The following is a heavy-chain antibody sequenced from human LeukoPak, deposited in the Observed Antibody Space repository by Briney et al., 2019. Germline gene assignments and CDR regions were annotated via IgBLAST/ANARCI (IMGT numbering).Heavy chain of an antibody. J-gene: IGHJ4*02. CDR3: ARGHVWFGELEDY. CDR1: GGSISSYY. V-gene: IGHV4-34*01. CDR2: INHSGST. Sequence: SETLSLTCTVSGGSISSYYWSWIRQPPGKGLEWIGEINHSGSTNYNPSLKSRVTISVDTSKNQFSLKLSSVTAADTAVYYCARGHVWFGELEDYWGQGTLVTVSS. D-gene: IGHD3-10*01.